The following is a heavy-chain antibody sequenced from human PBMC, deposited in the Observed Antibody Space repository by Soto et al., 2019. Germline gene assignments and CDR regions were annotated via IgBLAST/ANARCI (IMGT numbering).Heavy chain of an antibody. D-gene: IGHD3-22*01. Sequence: QVQLQESGPGLVKSSETLSLTCTVSGDSISTYYWTWIRQPAGKGLEWIGHIYSSGSTNYNPSLKSRVTMSVDTSKNQFSLSLNSVTAADTAVYYCARGRGFYSDNYFDPWGQGTQVTVSS. CDR1: GDSISTYY. CDR2: IYSSGST. J-gene: IGHJ5*02. V-gene: IGHV4-4*07. CDR3: ARGRGFYSDNYFDP.